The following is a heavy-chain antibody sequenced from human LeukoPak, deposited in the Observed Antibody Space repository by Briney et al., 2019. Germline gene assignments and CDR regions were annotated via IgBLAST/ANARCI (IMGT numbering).Heavy chain of an antibody. Sequence: SETLSLTCAVYGGSFSGYYWSWIRQPPGKGLEWIGGINHSGSTNYNPSLKSRVTISVDTSKNQFSLKLSSVTAADTAVYYCARGSDYGDLEYFQHWGQGTLVTVSS. CDR2: INHSGST. CDR3: ARGSDYGDLEYFQH. D-gene: IGHD4-17*01. V-gene: IGHV4-34*01. CDR1: GGSFSGYY. J-gene: IGHJ1*01.